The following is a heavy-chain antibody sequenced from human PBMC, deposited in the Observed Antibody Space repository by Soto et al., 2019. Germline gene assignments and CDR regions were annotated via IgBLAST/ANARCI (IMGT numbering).Heavy chain of an antibody. Sequence: QVQLQPWGAGLLKPSETLSLTCAVYGGSFSGYYWSWSRQPPGKGLEWIGEINHSGSTNYNPSLKSRFTISGDTSKNQFSLKRSSVTAADTAVYYCAGVSIVVVQAASCPSDYWGHGTLVTVSS. V-gene: IGHV4-34*01. CDR2: INHSGST. CDR3: AGVSIVVVQAASCPSDY. D-gene: IGHD2-2*01. CDR1: GGSFSGYY. J-gene: IGHJ4*01.